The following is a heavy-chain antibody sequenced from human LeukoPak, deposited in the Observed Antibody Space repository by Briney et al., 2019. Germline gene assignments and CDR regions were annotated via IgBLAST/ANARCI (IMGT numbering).Heavy chain of an antibody. V-gene: IGHV3-7*01. Sequence: EAGGSLRLSCAPSRFTFSSYCMNWVRQAPGKGLEWVANIKQDESEKYYVDSVKGRFTISRDNAKNSVYLQMNTLRVEDTAVYYCAAETGRYSPNGMDVWGQGTTVTVSS. CDR2: IKQDESEK. J-gene: IGHJ6*02. CDR3: AAETGRYSPNGMDV. D-gene: IGHD1-26*01. CDR1: RFTFSSYC.